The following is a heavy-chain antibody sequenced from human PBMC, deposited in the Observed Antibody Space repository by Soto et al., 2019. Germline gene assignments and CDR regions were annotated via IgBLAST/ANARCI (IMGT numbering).Heavy chain of an antibody. J-gene: IGHJ4*02. CDR1: GGSISSGGYS. Sequence: SETLSLTCAVSGGSISSGGYSWSWIRQPPGKGLEWIGYIYHSGSTYYNPSLKSRVTISVDRSKNQFSLKLSSVTAADTAVYYCPRSDGRYWGQGILVTVSS. V-gene: IGHV4-30-2*01. CDR2: IYHSGST. CDR3: PRSDGRY.